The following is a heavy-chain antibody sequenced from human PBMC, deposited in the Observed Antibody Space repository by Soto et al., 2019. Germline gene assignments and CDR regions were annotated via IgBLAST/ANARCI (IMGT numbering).Heavy chain of an antibody. V-gene: IGHV3-23*01. J-gene: IGHJ4*02. CDR1: GFTFIDYA. Sequence: GGSLRLSCAASGFTFIDYAMSWVRQAPGKGLEWVSTISNTGGGTYYADSVKGRFTISRDNSKNTLYLQMSSLRVEDTAVYYCAKDRLAGNFDYWGQGTQVTVSS. CDR3: AKDRLAGNFDY. CDR2: ISNTGGGT.